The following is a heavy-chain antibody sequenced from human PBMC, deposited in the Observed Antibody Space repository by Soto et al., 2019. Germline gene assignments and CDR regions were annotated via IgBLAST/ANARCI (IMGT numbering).Heavy chain of an antibody. V-gene: IGHV4-39*01. CDR3: LDY. Sequence: SETLSLTCTVSGGSISSSTYYWGWIRQPPGKGLEWIGSMFYSGNTYYNPSLKSRVTLSIDTSKNQFSLKLNSVTAADTAVYYTLDYWSQGTLVTVSS. CDR1: GGSISSSTYY. CDR2: MFYSGNT. J-gene: IGHJ4*02.